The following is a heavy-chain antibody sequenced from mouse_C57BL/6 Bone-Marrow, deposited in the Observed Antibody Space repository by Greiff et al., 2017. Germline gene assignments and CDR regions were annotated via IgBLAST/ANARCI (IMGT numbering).Heavy chain of an antibody. J-gene: IGHJ3*01. D-gene: IGHD2-4*01. CDR2: IWSGGST. CDR3: ARKGYDYAWFAY. CDR1: GFSLTSYG. V-gene: IGHV2-2*01. Sequence: VQLQESGPGLVQPSQSLSITCTVSGFSLTSYGVHWVRQSPGKGLEWLGVIWSGGSTDYNAAFISRLSISKDNSKSQVFFKINSLQADDTAIYYCARKGYDYAWFAYWGQGTLVTVSA.